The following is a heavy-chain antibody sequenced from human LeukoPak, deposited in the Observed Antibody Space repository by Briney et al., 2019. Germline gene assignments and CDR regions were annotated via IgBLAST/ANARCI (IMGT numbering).Heavy chain of an antibody. J-gene: IGHJ5*02. D-gene: IGHD6-19*01. CDR3: ARAQYSSGWYIIFDWFDP. CDR2: ISSSSSYI. V-gene: IGHV3-21*01. CDR1: GFTFSSYS. Sequence: PVGSLRLSCAASGFTFSSYSTNWVRQAPGKGLEWISSISSSSSYIYYADSVKGRFTISRNNAKNSLYLQMNSLRAEDTAVYYCARAQYSSGWYIIFDWFDPWGQGTLVTVSS.